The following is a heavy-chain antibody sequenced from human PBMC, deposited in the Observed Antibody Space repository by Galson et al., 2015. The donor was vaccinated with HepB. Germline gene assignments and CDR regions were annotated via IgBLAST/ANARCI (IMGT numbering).Heavy chain of an antibody. D-gene: IGHD5-24*01. J-gene: IGHJ4*02. CDR2: INAGNGYT. V-gene: IGHV1-3*01. CDR3: ARDRGDGYNWANDY. Sequence: SVKVSCKASGYTFSNNPMHWVRQAPGQRLEWMGWINAGNGYTKYSQKFRGRVTITSDTSAHTVHMELRSLRSEDTAVYCCARDRGDGYNWANDYWGQGTLVTVSS. CDR1: GYTFSNNP.